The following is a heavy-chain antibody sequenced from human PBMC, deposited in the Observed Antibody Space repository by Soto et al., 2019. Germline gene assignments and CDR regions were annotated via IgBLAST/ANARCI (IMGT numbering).Heavy chain of an antibody. CDR3: ARERSSWFDP. CDR2: IYYSGST. Sequence: SETLSLTCTVSGGSISSGGYYWSWIRQHPGKGLEWIGYIYYSGSTYYNPSLKSRVTISVDTSKNQFSLKLSSVTAADTAVYYCARERSSWFDPWGQGTLVTVSS. J-gene: IGHJ5*02. V-gene: IGHV4-31*03. CDR1: GGSISSGGYY.